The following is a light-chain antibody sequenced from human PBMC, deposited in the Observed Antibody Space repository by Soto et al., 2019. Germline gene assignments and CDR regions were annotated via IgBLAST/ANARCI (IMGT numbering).Light chain of an antibody. CDR1: SGSIASNY. J-gene: IGLJ2*01. Sequence: NFMLTQPHSVSESPGKTVTISCTGSSGSIASNYVQWYQQRPGSAPTTVIYEDNQRPSGVPDRFSGSIDSSSNSASLTISGLKTEDEADYYWQSYDSSNRGVVFGGGTKLTVL. V-gene: IGLV6-57*02. CDR2: EDN. CDR3: QSYDSSNRGVV.